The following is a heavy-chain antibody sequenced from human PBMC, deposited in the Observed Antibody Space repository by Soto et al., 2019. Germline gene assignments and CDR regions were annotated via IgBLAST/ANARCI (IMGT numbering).Heavy chain of an antibody. D-gene: IGHD5-12*01. CDR3: ARRRDGYQPDQFDY. CDR1: RGTFSSYA. CDR2: IIPIFGTA. V-gene: IGHV1-69*12. J-gene: IGHJ4*02. Sequence: QVQLVQSGAEVKKPGSSVKVSCKASRGTFSSYAISWVRQAPGQGLEWMGGIIPIFGTANYAQKFQGRVTITADESTSTAYMELSSLRSEDTAVYYCARRRDGYQPDQFDYWGQGTLVTVSS.